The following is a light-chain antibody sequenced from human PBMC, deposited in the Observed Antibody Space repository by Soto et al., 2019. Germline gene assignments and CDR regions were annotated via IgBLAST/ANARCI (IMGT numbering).Light chain of an antibody. J-gene: IGLJ2*01. CDR2: DVS. Sequence: QSALTQPRSVSGSPGQSVTISCTGTSSDVGGYNYVSWYQHHPGKAPKLMIYDVSERPSGVPDRFSGSKSANTASLTISGLQVEDEADYYCCSYAGSYVFGVFGGGTKVTVL. CDR1: SSDVGGYNY. V-gene: IGLV2-11*01. CDR3: CSYAGSYVFGV.